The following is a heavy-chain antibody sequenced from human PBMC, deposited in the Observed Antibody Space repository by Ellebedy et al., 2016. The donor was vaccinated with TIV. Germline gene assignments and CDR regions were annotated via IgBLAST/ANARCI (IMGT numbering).Heavy chain of an antibody. CDR2: IKSKTGGGTT. CDR3: TTGAAYYYYYYYGMDV. CDR1: GFTFSNAW. Sequence: GESLKISXAASGFTFSNAWMSWVRQAPGKGLEWVGRIKSKTGGGTTDYAAPVKGRFTISRDDSKNTLYLQMNSLKTEDTAVYYCTTGAAYYYYYYYGMDVWGQGTTVTVSS. J-gene: IGHJ6*02. D-gene: IGHD2-15*01. V-gene: IGHV3-15*01.